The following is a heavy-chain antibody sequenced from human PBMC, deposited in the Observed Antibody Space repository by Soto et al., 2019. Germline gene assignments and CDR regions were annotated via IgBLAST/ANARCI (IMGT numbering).Heavy chain of an antibody. Sequence: EVQLLESGGALVQPGGSLRLSCVGSGFRFSSYSMTWVRQAPGKGLEWVSAITGSGDRAYSADSVRGRFTISRDNSKNTLYLQVNSLRAEDTAVYSCGKDWAGIAVAGIDYWGQGTLVTVSS. CDR1: GFRFSSYS. V-gene: IGHV3-23*01. CDR3: GKDWAGIAVAGIDY. D-gene: IGHD6-19*01. J-gene: IGHJ4*02. CDR2: ITGSGDRA.